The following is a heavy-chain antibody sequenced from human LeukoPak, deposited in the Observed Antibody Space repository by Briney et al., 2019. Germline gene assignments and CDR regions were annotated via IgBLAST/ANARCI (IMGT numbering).Heavy chain of an antibody. Sequence: PGGSLKLSCAASGFTFSGSAMHWVRQASGKGLEWVGRIRSKPNSYATAYAASVKGRFTLSRDDSKNTAYLQMNSLKTEDTAVYYCTRTYDYGDYFAFDIWGQGTMVTVSS. V-gene: IGHV3-73*01. CDR3: TRTYDYGDYFAFDI. J-gene: IGHJ3*02. D-gene: IGHD4-17*01. CDR2: IRSKPNSYAT. CDR1: GFTFSGSA.